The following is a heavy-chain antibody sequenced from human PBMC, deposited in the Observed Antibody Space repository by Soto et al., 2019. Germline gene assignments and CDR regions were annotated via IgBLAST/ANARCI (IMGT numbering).Heavy chain of an antibody. CDR2: ISSSSSYI. D-gene: IGHD4-17*01. V-gene: IGHV3-21*01. CDR1: GFTFSSYS. J-gene: IGHJ3*02. Sequence: GGSLRPSCAASGFTFSSYSMNWVRQAPGKGLEWVSSISSSSSYIYYADSVKGRFTISRDNAKNSLYLQMNSLRAEDTAVYYCARDRTYGDYAGLGDAFDIWGQGTMVTVSS. CDR3: ARDRTYGDYAGLGDAFDI.